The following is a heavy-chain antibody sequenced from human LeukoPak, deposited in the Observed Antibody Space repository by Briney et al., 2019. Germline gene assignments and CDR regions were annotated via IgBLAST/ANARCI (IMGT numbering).Heavy chain of an antibody. CDR3: ARAITIFGVVIYNDAFDI. CDR2: IYHSGST. Sequence: SETLSLTCVVSGGSISSGGYSWSWIRQPPGKGLEWIGYIYHSGSTYYNPSLKSRVTISVDRSKNQFSLKLSSVTAADTAVYYCARAITIFGVVIYNDAFDIWGQGTMVTVSS. CDR1: GGSISSGGYS. D-gene: IGHD3-3*01. J-gene: IGHJ3*02. V-gene: IGHV4-30-2*01.